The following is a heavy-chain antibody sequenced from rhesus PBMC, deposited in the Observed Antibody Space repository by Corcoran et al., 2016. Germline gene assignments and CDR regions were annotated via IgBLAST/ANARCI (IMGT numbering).Heavy chain of an antibody. J-gene: IGHJ4*01. Sequence: QVQLQESGPGLVKPSETLSLTCAVSGGSFSSYWWGWIRQPPGKGLEWIGSINGSGGSTEHNPSRKSRATISRDTSKNQFSLKLSSVTAADTAVYYCARGIHCSDSGCSLPWGQGVLVTVSS. V-gene: IGHV4-160*01. CDR2: INGSGGST. CDR3: ARGIHCSDSGCSLP. D-gene: IGHD2-33*01. CDR1: GGSFSSYW.